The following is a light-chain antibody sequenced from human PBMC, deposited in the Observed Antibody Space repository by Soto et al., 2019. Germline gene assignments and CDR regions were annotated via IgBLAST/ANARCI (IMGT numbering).Light chain of an antibody. J-gene: IGKJ4*01. CDR2: AAS. CDR1: QFISTD. Sequence: AIQMTQSPSSLSASLGDRVTITCRATQFISTDLAWYQQKPGKAPKLLIFAASSLQSGVPSRFSRSGSGTDFTLTISSLQPEDFATYYCLQDYSYPLTFGGGTKVEIK. V-gene: IGKV1-6*01. CDR3: LQDYSYPLT.